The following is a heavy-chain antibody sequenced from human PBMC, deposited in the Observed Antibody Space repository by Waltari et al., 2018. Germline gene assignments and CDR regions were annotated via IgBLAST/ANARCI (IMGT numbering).Heavy chain of an antibody. CDR3: SGPRVGAEGSWFDP. Sequence: QLQVQESGPGLVKPSETLSLACTVSGGSISSSGYYWGWIRQPPGKGLEWIGSIYYTGTTHYNPSLKSRVTISMDTENQFSLKLTSVTAADTAVYYCSGPRVGAEGSWFDPWGQGTLVIVSS. D-gene: IGHD1-26*01. V-gene: IGHV4-39*07. J-gene: IGHJ5*02. CDR1: GGSISSSGYY. CDR2: IYYTGTT.